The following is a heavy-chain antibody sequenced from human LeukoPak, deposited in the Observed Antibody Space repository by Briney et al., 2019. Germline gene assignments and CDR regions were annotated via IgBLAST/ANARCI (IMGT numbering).Heavy chain of an antibody. J-gene: IGHJ4*02. CDR3: ARGLYGPGSYYPFDY. CDR2: IYPGDSDT. CDR1: GYSFTSYW. D-gene: IGHD3-10*01. V-gene: IGHV5-51*01. Sequence: GESLQISCKGSGYSFTSYWIGWVRPMPGKGLEWMGIIYPGDSDTRYSPSFQGQVTISADKSISTAYLQWSSLKASDTAMYYCARGLYGPGSYYPFDYWGQGTLVTVSS.